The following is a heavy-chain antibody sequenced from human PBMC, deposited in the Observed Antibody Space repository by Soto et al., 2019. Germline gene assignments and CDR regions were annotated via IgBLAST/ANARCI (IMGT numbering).Heavy chain of an antibody. CDR1: GFTFSSYA. Sequence: EVQLLESGGGLVQPGGSLRLSCAASGFTFSSYAMSWVRQAPGKGLEWVSGISGSGGSTYYADSVKGPFTISRDNSKNQMSLQMNGLRGEDTAVYYCAYSSTPFDYWGQGTLVTVSS. CDR3: AYSSTPFDY. J-gene: IGHJ4*02. CDR2: ISGSGGST. D-gene: IGHD6-13*01. V-gene: IGHV3-23*01.